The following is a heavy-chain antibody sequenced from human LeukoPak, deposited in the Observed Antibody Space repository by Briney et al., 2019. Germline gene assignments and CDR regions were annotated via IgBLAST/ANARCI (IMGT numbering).Heavy chain of an antibody. CDR3: AREAMNYGSGSGWFDP. D-gene: IGHD3-10*01. CDR1: GGSISSGSYY. CDR2: IYTSGST. V-gene: IGHV4-61*02. Sequence: SETLSLACTVSGGSISSGSYYWSWIRQPAGKGLEWIGRIYTSGSTNYNPSLKSRVTISVDTSKNQFSLKLSSVTAADTAVYYCAREAMNYGSGSGWFDPWGQGTLVTVSS. J-gene: IGHJ5*02.